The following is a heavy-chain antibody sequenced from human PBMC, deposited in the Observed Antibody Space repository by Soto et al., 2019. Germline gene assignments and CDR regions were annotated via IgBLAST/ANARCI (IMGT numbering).Heavy chain of an antibody. V-gene: IGHV2-5*01. J-gene: IGHJ4*02. CDR2: IYWNDDK. Sequence: QITLKEYGPTLVKPTQTLTLTCTFSGFSLSTSGVAVCWIRQPPGRALEWLALIYWNDDKRYSQSLESRLTITKYASKNRLVRIMTNMDPVDTATYYCAHRRKRDYYDNSAYYSDSCGEGTLVTVSS. CDR3: AHRRKRDYYDNSAYYSDS. CDR1: GFSLSTSGVA. D-gene: IGHD3-22*01.